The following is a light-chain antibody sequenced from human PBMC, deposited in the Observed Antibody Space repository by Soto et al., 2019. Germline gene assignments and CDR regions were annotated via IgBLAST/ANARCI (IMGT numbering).Light chain of an antibody. V-gene: IGLV2-14*01. CDR2: DVS. Sequence: QSPLTQPASVSGSPGQSITISCPGTSSDVGGYNYVSWYQQHPGKAPKLMIYDVSNRPSGVSNRFSGSKSGNTASLTISGLQAEDEADYYCSSYTSSSTLEVFGGGTKLTVL. J-gene: IGLJ2*01. CDR1: SSDVGGYNY. CDR3: SSYTSSSTLEV.